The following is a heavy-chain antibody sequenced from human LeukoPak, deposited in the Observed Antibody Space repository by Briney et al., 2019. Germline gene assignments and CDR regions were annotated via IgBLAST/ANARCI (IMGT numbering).Heavy chain of an antibody. V-gene: IGHV3-21*01. CDR1: GFTFSSYA. CDR2: ISSSSSYI. J-gene: IGHJ5*02. D-gene: IGHD3-10*01. Sequence: GGSLRLSCAASGFTFSSYAMSWVRQAPGKGLEWVSSISSSSSYIYYADSVKGRFTISRDNAKNSLYLQMNSLRAEDTAVYYCARRPVGETYNWFDPWGQGTLVTVSS. CDR3: ARRPVGETYNWFDP.